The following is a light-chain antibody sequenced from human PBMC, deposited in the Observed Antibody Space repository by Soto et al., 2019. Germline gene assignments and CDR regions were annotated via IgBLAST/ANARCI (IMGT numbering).Light chain of an antibody. V-gene: IGKV1-5*01. J-gene: IGKJ1*01. CDR3: QQYESYSPWT. CDR2: SGS. Sequence: DIQMTQSPSTLSASLGDTVTITCRASQSISNWLAWYQEKVGKAPKLLIHSGSNLASGVPSRFSGSGSGTEFTLTISSLQPDDFATYYCQQYESYSPWTFGQGTKVDIK. CDR1: QSISNW.